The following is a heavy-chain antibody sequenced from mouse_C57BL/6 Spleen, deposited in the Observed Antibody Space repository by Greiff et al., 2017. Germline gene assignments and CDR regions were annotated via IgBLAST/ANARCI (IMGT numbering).Heavy chain of an antibody. CDR3: ALGSSNRYYAMDY. Sequence: VQGVESGPGLVAPSQSLSITCTVSGFSLTSYAISWVRQPPGKGLEWLGVIWTGGGTNYNSALKSRLSISKDNSKSQVFLKMNSLQTDDTARYYCALGSSNRYYAMDYWGQGTSVTVSS. D-gene: IGHD1-1*01. V-gene: IGHV2-9-1*01. CDR1: GFSLTSYA. J-gene: IGHJ4*01. CDR2: IWTGGGT.